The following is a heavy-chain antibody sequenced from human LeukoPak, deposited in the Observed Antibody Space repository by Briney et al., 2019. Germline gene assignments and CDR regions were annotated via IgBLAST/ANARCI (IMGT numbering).Heavy chain of an antibody. CDR3: ARDIDCSGPEY. Sequence: PGRSLRLSCAASGFTFSSHDMHWVRQAPGKGLEWVAVIGYDGSNKFYADTVKGRFTISRDNSKNTLYMQMDSLRAEDTAVYYCARDIDCSGPEYWGQGTLVTVSS. CDR1: GFTFSSHD. CDR2: IGYDGSNK. D-gene: IGHD3-10*02. J-gene: IGHJ4*02. V-gene: IGHV3-33*01.